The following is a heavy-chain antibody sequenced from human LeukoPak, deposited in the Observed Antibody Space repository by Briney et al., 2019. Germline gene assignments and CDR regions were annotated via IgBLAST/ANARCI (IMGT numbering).Heavy chain of an antibody. CDR3: ARSLTSGTEW. V-gene: IGHV3-7*04. CDR1: GFTFSSYW. Sequence: RGGSLRLSCATSGFTFSSYWMSWVRQAPGRGLEWVANIKQDESEKYYVDSVKGQFTISKDNAKNSLYLQMNSLRAEDTAVYYCARSLTSGTEWWGQATLATVSS. J-gene: IGHJ4*02. D-gene: IGHD6-13*01. CDR2: IKQDESEK.